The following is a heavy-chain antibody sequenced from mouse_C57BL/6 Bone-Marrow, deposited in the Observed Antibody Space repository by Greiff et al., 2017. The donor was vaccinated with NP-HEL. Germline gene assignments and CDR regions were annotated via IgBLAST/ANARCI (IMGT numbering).Heavy chain of an antibody. V-gene: IGHV1-64*01. CDR2: IHPNSGST. J-gene: IGHJ4*01. CDR1: GYTFTSYW. Sequence: QVQLQQPGAELVKPGASVKLSCKASGYTFTSYWMHWVKQRPGQGLEWIGMIHPNSGSTNYNEKFKSKATLTVDKSSSTAYMQLSSLTSEDSAVYYCARATTVVDLYYYARDYWGQGTSVTVSS. D-gene: IGHD1-1*01. CDR3: ARATTVVDLYYYARDY.